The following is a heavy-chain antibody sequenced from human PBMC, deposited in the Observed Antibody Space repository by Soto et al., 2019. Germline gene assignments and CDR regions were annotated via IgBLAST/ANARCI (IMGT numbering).Heavy chain of an antibody. D-gene: IGHD2-2*01. Sequence: GGSLRLSCAASGFTFSSYARSWVRQAPGKGLEWVSAISGSGGSTYYADSVKGRFTISRDNSKNTLYLQMNSLRAEDTAVYYCATGGYCSSTSCPPYYYYGMDVWGQGTTVTVSS. CDR1: GFTFSSYA. J-gene: IGHJ6*02. CDR3: ATGGYCSSTSCPPYYYYGMDV. CDR2: ISGSGGST. V-gene: IGHV3-23*01.